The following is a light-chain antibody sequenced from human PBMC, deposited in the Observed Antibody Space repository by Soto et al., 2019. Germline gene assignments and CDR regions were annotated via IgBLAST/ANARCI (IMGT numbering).Light chain of an antibody. V-gene: IGKV3-20*01. Sequence: IVLTQSPATLSLSPGERATLSCRASQNISSYLIWYQQKPGQAPRLLIYDASSRATGIPDRFSGGGSGTDFTLTISRLEPEDFAVYYCQQFSSYPLTFGGGTKVDIK. CDR1: QNISSY. CDR3: QQFSSYPLT. CDR2: DAS. J-gene: IGKJ4*01.